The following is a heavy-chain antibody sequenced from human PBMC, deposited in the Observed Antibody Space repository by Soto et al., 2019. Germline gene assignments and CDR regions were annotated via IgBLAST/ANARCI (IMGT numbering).Heavy chain of an antibody. CDR2: ISSSSSTI. CDR1: GFTFSSYS. Sequence: GGSLRLSCAASGFTFSSYSMNWVRQAPGKGLEWVSYISSSSSTIYYADSVKGRFTISRDNAKNSLYLQMNSLRDEDTAVYYCARGALDYYGSGSYYKESVYYFDYWGQGTLVTVSS. D-gene: IGHD3-10*01. V-gene: IGHV3-48*02. CDR3: ARGALDYYGSGSYYKESVYYFDY. J-gene: IGHJ4*02.